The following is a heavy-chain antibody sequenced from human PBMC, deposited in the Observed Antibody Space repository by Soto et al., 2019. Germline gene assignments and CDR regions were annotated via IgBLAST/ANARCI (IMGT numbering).Heavy chain of an antibody. Sequence: QVQLVESGGGLVKPEGSLRLSCAASGFTFSAYYMSWIRQAPGKGLEWVSYISDSGSLTHYGDSVKGRFTISRDNAKASLYLQMDSLRAEDTAIYYCGRALVLGVGALSQWGQGTLVTVSS. V-gene: IGHV3-11*01. CDR1: GFTFSAYY. CDR2: ISDSGSLT. D-gene: IGHD1-26*01. J-gene: IGHJ4*02. CDR3: GRALVLGVGALSQ.